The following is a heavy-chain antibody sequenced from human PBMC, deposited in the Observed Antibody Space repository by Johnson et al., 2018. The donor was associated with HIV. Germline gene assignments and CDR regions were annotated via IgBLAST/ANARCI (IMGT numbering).Heavy chain of an antibody. CDR1: GFTFSSYW. V-gene: IGHV3-74*02. CDR2: INSDGSST. CDR3: AVAVFRLSSSASDDAFDI. Sequence: VQLVESGGGLVQPGGSLRLSCAASGFTFSSYWMHWVRQAPGKGLVWVSRINSDGSSTSYADSVKGRFTISRDNAKNTLYLQMNSLRAEDTAVYYCAVAVFRLSSSASDDAFDIWGQGTMLTVSS. D-gene: IGHD3-3*02. J-gene: IGHJ3*02.